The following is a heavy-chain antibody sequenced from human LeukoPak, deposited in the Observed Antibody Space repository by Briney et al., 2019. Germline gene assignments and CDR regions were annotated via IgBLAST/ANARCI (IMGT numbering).Heavy chain of an antibody. CDR3: ARDYSGSGSFDY. D-gene: IGHD3-10*01. CDR2: IYSGGST. CDR1: GFTVSSNY. Sequence: GGSLRLSCAASGFTVSSNYMCWVRQAPGKGLEWVSVIYSGGSTYYADSVKGRFTISRDNSKNTLYLQMNSLRAEDTAVYYCARDYSGSGSFDYWGQGTLVTVSS. V-gene: IGHV3-66*01. J-gene: IGHJ4*02.